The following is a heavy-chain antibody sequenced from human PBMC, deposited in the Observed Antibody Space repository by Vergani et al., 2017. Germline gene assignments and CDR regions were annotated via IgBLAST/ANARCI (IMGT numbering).Heavy chain of an antibody. Sequence: EAQLAESGGGLVKPGGSLRLSCAASGFTFSSYSMDWVRQAPGKGLEWVSSINSRSSYGYNADSVKGRFTISRDNAKNSLYLQMSSLRAEDTAVYYCARAMGYSYGYDYYYYGMDVWGQGTTVTVSS. CDR3: ARAMGYSYGYDYYYYGMDV. CDR2: INSRSSYG. V-gene: IGHV3-21*01. J-gene: IGHJ6*02. CDR1: GFTFSSYS. D-gene: IGHD5-18*01.